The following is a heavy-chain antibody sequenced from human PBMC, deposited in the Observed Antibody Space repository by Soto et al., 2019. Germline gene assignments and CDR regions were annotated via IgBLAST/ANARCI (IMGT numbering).Heavy chain of an antibody. Sequence: PGGSLRLSCAASGFTFSSYSMNWVRQAPGKGLEWVSYISSSGSTIYYADSVRGRFTVSRDNTKKSLYLQMSSLRAEDTAVYYCARDLHSQRLVRRNPRGWLDPWGQGTLVTV. CDR3: ARDLHSQRLVRRNPRGWLDP. V-gene: IGHV3-48*04. CDR1: GFTFSSYS. CDR2: ISSSGSTI. J-gene: IGHJ5*02. D-gene: IGHD6-13*01.